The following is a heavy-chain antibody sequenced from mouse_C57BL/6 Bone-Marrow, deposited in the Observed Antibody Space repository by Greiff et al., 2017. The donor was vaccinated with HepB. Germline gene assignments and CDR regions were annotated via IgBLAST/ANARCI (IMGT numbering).Heavy chain of an antibody. CDR2: ISYDGSN. CDR1: GYSITSGYY. J-gene: IGHJ3*01. D-gene: IGHD1-1*01. V-gene: IGHV3-6*01. Sequence: EVKLMESGPGLVKPSQSLSLTCSVTGYSITSGYYWNWIRQFPGNKLEWMGYISYDGSNNYNPSLKNRISITRDTSKNQFFLTLNSVTTEDTATYYCASDFITTVAPRFAYWGQGTLVTVSA. CDR3: ASDFITTVAPRFAY.